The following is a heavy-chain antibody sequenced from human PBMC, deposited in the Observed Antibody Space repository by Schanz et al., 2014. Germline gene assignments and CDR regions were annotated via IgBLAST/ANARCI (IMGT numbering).Heavy chain of an antibody. D-gene: IGHD1-26*01. CDR3: ARNRGSGGQNWYFDL. CDR1: GFSFSDYY. J-gene: IGHJ2*01. Sequence: QVHLLESGGGLVEPGGSLRLSCAASGFSFSDYYMSWIRQAPGKGLEWLSYISDSGTYTNYADSVRGRFTISRDSAKNSLFLQLNSLRADDTAVYYCARNRGSGGQNWYFDLWGRGTLVTVSS. CDR2: ISDSGTYT. V-gene: IGHV3-11*03.